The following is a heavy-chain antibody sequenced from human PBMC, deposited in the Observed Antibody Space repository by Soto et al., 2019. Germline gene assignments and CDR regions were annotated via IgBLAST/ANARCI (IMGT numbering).Heavy chain of an antibody. V-gene: IGHV4-39*01. CDR1: DGPSSSSYF. CDR3: ARLGGSYAVPHFDY. J-gene: IGHJ4*02. Sequence: SETLSLTCTVSDGPSSSSYFWGWIRQPPGKGLEWIGTIYYSGSTYYNPSLRSRVSISVDTSKKQFSLKLSSATAADTSVYYCARLGGSYAVPHFDYWGQGTLVTVSS. CDR2: IYYSGST. D-gene: IGHD1-26*01.